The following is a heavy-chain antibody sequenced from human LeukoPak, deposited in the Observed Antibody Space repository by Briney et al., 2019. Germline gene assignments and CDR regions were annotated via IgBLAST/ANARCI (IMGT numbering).Heavy chain of an antibody. J-gene: IGHJ4*02. CDR1: GFTFSSYA. CDR3: ARGTYYFDY. V-gene: IGHV3-30-3*01. CDR2: ISYDGSNK. Sequence: GGSLRLSCAASGFTFSSYAMHWVRQAPGKGLEWVAVISYDGSNKYYADSVKGRFTISRDNSKNTLYLQMNSLRAEDTAVYYCARGTYYFDYWGQGTLVTVSS.